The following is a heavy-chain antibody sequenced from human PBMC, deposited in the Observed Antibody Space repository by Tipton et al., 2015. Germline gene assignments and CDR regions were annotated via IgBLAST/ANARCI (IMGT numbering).Heavy chain of an antibody. CDR1: GGSITSYY. D-gene: IGHD3-10*01. J-gene: IGHJ2*01. V-gene: IGHV4-4*07. Sequence: TLSLTCTVSGGSITSYYWSWIRQPAGKGLEWIGRIYTGGSTRYNPSLKSRVTMSVDRSKNQFSLNLNSVIAADTAVYYCAKIEGFSGVTSGDWYFDLGGRGPLVTVSS. CDR2: IYTGGST. CDR3: AKIEGFSGVTSGDWYFDL.